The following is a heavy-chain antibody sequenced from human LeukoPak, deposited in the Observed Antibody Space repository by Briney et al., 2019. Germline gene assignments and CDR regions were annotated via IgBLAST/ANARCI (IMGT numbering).Heavy chain of an antibody. CDR2: ISAYNGNT. J-gene: IGHJ4*02. D-gene: IGHD3-10*01. CDR3: ASQYYYGSGSYYNVAPPNY. Sequence: ASVKVSCKASGCTFTSYGISWVRQAPGQGLEWMGWISAYNGNTNYAQKLQGRVTMTTDTSTSTAYMELRSLRSDDTAVYYCASQYYYGSGSYYNVAPPNYWGQGTLVTVSS. V-gene: IGHV1-18*01. CDR1: GCTFTSYG.